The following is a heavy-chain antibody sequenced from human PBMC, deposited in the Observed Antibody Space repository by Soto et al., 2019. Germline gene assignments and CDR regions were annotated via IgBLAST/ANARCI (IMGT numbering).Heavy chain of an antibody. CDR2: ISAYNGNT. CDR3: ARDRRYYDSSGYDWDAFDI. D-gene: IGHD3-22*01. CDR1: GYTFTSYG. Sequence: VASVKVSCKASGYTFTSYGISWVRQAPGQGLEWMGWISAYNGNTNYAQKLQGRVTMTTDTSTSTAYMELRSLRSDDTAVYYCARDRRYYDSSGYDWDAFDIWGQGTMVTVSS. V-gene: IGHV1-18*01. J-gene: IGHJ3*02.